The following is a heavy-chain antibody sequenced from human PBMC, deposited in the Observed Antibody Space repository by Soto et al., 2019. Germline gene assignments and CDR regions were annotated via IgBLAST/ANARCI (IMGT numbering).Heavy chain of an antibody. Sequence: GESLKISCKGSGYNFATNWIAWVRQMPGKGLEWMGIIYPRDSDTRYSPSFHGQVTITADTSINTAYLQWTSLKASDTSLYSCARHGDRYSGSPYNWFGPWGQGTLVTVSS. CDR2: IYPRDSDT. V-gene: IGHV5-51*01. CDR3: ARHGDRYSGSPYNWFGP. CDR1: GYNFATNW. J-gene: IGHJ5*02. D-gene: IGHD1-26*01.